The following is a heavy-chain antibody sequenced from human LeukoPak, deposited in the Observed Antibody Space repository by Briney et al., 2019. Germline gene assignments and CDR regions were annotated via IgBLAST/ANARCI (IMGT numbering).Heavy chain of an antibody. Sequence: SETPSLTCTVSGGSINSYYWGWVRQPAGKGLEWIGRIYPTGTTNYSPSFKSRLTMSLDTSKNQFSLKLRSVTAADTAVYYCGRQGYTASYYFVDYWSQGTLVTGSS. CDR3: GRQGYTASYYFVDY. CDR1: GGSINSYY. D-gene: IGHD3-10*01. CDR2: IYPTGTT. V-gene: IGHV4-4*07. J-gene: IGHJ4*02.